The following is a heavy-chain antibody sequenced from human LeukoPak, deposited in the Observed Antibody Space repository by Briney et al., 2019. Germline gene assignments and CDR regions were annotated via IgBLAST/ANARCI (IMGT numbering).Heavy chain of an antibody. D-gene: IGHD1-26*01. Sequence: GGSLRLSCAASGFTFSSYGMHWVRQAPGKGLEWVGRIKSKVDGGTTDYAAPVKDRFTISRDDSKNTLYLQMNSLKTEDTAVYYCTTDREWDLPFDYWGQGTLVTVSS. CDR1: GFTFSSYG. J-gene: IGHJ4*02. V-gene: IGHV3-15*01. CDR3: TTDREWDLPFDY. CDR2: IKSKVDGGTT.